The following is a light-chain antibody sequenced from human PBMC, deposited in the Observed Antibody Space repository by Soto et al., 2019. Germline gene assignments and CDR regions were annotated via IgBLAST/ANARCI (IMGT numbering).Light chain of an antibody. CDR2: DND. Sequence: QSELTQPPSVSAAAGQKVTISCSGTSSNIGDNYVSWYRQVPGTPPQLIIYDNDQRSSGTPDRFSAYKSGMSATLGISGLQTGDEADYYCGTWDSSLSVAVFGGGTQLTVL. CDR3: GTWDSSLSVAV. V-gene: IGLV1-51*01. CDR1: SSNIGDNY. J-gene: IGLJ7*01.